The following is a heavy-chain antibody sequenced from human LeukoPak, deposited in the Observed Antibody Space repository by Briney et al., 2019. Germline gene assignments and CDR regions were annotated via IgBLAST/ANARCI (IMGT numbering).Heavy chain of an antibody. CDR2: IYYSGTA. D-gene: IGHD3-3*01. CDR3: TRAYWIGFHFDS. CDR1: GGSISSGDYF. J-gene: IGHJ4*02. Sequence: SETLSLTCSVSGGSISSGDYFWTWIRQPPGKGLEYIGYIYYSGTAYYNPSLKSRITMSVDMSANQFSLRLTSVSAADTAVYYCTRAYWIGFHFDSWGQGILVSVSS. V-gene: IGHV4-30-4*01.